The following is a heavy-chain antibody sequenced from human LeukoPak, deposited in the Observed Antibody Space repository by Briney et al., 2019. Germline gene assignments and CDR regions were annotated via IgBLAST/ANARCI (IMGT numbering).Heavy chain of an antibody. CDR3: ASRHDYGEYYYYGMDV. V-gene: IGHV4-39*07. Sequence: SETLSLTCTVSGGSISSSSYYWGWIRQPPGKGLEWIGSIYYSGSTYYNPSLKSRVTISVDTSKNQFSLKLSSVTAADTAVYYCASRHDYGEYYYYGMDVWGQGTTVTVSS. D-gene: IGHD4-17*01. CDR1: GGSISSSSYY. J-gene: IGHJ6*02. CDR2: IYYSGST.